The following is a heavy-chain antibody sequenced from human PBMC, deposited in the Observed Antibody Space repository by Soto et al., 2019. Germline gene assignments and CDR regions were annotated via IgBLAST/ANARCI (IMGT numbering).Heavy chain of an antibody. Sequence: QVQLVQSGAEVKKPGSSVKVSCKASGGTFSSYAISWVRQVPGQGLEWMGGIIPIFGTANYAQKFQGRVTITADESTSTAYMELSSLRSEDTAVYYCARDGTGKELRGVIGWFDPWGQGTLVTVSS. J-gene: IGHJ5*02. D-gene: IGHD3-10*01. V-gene: IGHV1-69*01. CDR1: GGTFSSYA. CDR2: IIPIFGTA. CDR3: ARDGTGKELRGVIGWFDP.